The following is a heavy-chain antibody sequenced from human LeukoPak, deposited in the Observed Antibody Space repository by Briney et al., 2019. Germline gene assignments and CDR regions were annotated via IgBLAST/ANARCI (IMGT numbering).Heavy chain of an antibody. V-gene: IGHV3-48*03. J-gene: IGHJ4*02. CDR3: ERLCSSPFDY. Sequence: GGSLRLSCAASGFTFTSYEMNWVRQAPGKGLEWVSYISSSGSTIYYADSVKDRFTISRDNAKNSLYLQMNSLRAEDTAVYYCERLCSSPFDYWGQGTLVTVSS. D-gene: IGHD6-13*01. CDR2: ISSSGSTI. CDR1: GFTFTSYE.